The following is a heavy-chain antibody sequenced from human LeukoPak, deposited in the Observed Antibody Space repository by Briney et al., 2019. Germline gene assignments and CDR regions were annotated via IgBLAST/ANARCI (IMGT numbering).Heavy chain of an antibody. CDR2: MNPKSGYT. J-gene: IGHJ4*02. Sequence: GASVKVSCKASGYTFTNYDVNWVRQATGQGLEWMGWMNPKSGYTGFAQKFQGRVTMTRDTSISTAYMEQGSLRSEDTAVYYCARVTGSIDYWGQGTLVTVSS. D-gene: IGHD1-26*01. CDR3: ARVTGSIDY. CDR1: GYTFTNYD. V-gene: IGHV1-8*01.